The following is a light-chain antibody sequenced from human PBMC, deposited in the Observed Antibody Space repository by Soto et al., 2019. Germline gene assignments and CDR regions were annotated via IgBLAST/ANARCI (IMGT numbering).Light chain of an antibody. Sequence: AIQMTQSPSSLSASVGARVTITCRASQGIRNDLGWYQQKPGKAPKLLIYAASSLETGVPSRFSGSGSGTDFTLTISSLQPEDFATYYCLQDYIYTPTFGQGTKLEIK. V-gene: IGKV1-6*01. CDR1: QGIRND. CDR2: AAS. J-gene: IGKJ2*01. CDR3: LQDYIYTPT.